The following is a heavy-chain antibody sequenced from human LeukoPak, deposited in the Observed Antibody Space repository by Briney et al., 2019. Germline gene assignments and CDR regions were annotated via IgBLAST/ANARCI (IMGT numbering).Heavy chain of an antibody. CDR2: ISGSGGST. J-gene: IGHJ4*02. CDR1: GFTFSSYA. D-gene: IGHD3-22*01. CDR3: AKAGDLITMIVVALPFFDY. Sequence: QPGGSLRLSCAASGFTFSSYAMSWVRQAPGKGLEWVSAISGSGGSTYYADSVKGRFTISRDNSKNTLYLQMNSLRAEDTAVYYCAKAGDLITMIVVALPFFDYWGQGTLVTVSS. V-gene: IGHV3-23*01.